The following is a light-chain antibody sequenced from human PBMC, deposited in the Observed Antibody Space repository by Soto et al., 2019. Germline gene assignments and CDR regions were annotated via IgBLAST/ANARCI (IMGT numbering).Light chain of an antibody. CDR2: GAS. CDR1: QSVSSSY. V-gene: IGKV3-20*01. CDR3: QQYGSSRS. Sequence: EIVLTQSRGTLSLSPGERATLSCRASQSVSSSYLAWYQQKPGQAPRLLIYGASSRATGIPDRFSGSGSGTDFTLTISRLEPEDFAVYYCQQYGSSRSFGQGTKLEIK. J-gene: IGKJ2*03.